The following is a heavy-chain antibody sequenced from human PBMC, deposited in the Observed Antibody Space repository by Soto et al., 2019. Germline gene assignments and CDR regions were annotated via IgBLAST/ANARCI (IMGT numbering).Heavy chain of an antibody. D-gene: IGHD2-21*02. Sequence: SETLSLTCTVSGGSISSNSYYWGWIRQPPGKGLEWLGTIYYSGSTYYNPSLGFRVTISVDTSKNQFSLKLNSVTAADTAVYYCARHIIGGNYQPYYFDYWGQGTLVTVSS. J-gene: IGHJ4*02. CDR2: IYYSGST. CDR3: ARHIIGGNYQPYYFDY. CDR1: GGSISSNSYY. V-gene: IGHV4-39*01.